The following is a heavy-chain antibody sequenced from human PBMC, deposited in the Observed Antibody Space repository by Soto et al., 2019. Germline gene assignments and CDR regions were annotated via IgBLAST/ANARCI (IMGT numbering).Heavy chain of an antibody. Sequence: SETLSLTCAVYGGSFSGYYWSWIRQPPGKGLEWIGEINHSGSTNYNPSLKSRVTISVDASKNQFSLKLSSVTAADTAVYYCARAANLNYYGSCYDYYYYMDVWGKGTTVTVSS. J-gene: IGHJ6*03. D-gene: IGHD3-10*01. V-gene: IGHV4-34*01. CDR3: ARAANLNYYGSCYDYYYYMDV. CDR1: GGSFSGYY. CDR2: INHSGST.